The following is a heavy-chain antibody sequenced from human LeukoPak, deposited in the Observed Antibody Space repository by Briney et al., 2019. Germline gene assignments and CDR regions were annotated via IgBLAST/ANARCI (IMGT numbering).Heavy chain of an antibody. J-gene: IGHJ4*02. CDR3: ARLSDY. V-gene: IGHV4-39*01. CDR1: GGSISSSSYY. CDR2: INYSGST. Sequence: SETLSLTCTVSGGSISSSSYYWGWIRQPPGKGLEWIGSINYSGSTYYNPSLKSRVTISVDTSKTQFSLKLSSVTAADTAVYYCARLSDYWGQGTLVTVFS.